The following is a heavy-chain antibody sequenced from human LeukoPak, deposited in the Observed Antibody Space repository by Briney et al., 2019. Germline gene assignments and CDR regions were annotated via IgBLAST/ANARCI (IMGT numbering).Heavy chain of an antibody. D-gene: IGHD2-15*01. CDR3: ARGDIVVVVAATPVPFDI. CDR1: GGSISSYY. J-gene: IGHJ3*02. Sequence: SETLSLTCTVSGGSISSYYWSWIWQPAGKGLEWIGRIYTSGSTNYNPSLKSRVTMSVDTSKNQFSLKLSSVTAADTAVYYCARGDIVVVVAATPVPFDIWGQGTMVTVSS. CDR2: IYTSGST. V-gene: IGHV4-4*07.